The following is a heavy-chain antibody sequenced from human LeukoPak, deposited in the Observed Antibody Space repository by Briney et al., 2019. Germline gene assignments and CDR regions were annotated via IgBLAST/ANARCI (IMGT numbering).Heavy chain of an antibody. Sequence: PGGSLRLSCAASGFTFSSYWMHWVRQAPGKGLVWVSHINSDGSRTSYAASVKGRVTNSRDNAKNTLYMPMNSLRAEDTAVYYCARAASYYGSGSFSKYYFDYWGQGTLVTVSS. CDR1: GFTFSSYW. CDR2: INSDGSRT. D-gene: IGHD3-10*01. J-gene: IGHJ4*02. CDR3: ARAASYYGSGSFSKYYFDY. V-gene: IGHV3-74*01.